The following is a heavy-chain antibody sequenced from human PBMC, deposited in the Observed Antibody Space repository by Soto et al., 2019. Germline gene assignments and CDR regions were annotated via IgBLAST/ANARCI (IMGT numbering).Heavy chain of an antibody. D-gene: IGHD6-19*01. CDR3: ARVKGEQWLVHYYYGMDV. CDR1: GGSISSSNW. Sequence: SETLSLTCAVSGGSISSSNWWSWVRQPPGKGLEWIGEIYHSGSTNYNPSLKSRVTISVDKSKNQFSLKLSSVTAADTAVYYCARVKGEQWLVHYYYGMDVWGKGTTVT. V-gene: IGHV4-4*02. CDR2: IYHSGST. J-gene: IGHJ6*04.